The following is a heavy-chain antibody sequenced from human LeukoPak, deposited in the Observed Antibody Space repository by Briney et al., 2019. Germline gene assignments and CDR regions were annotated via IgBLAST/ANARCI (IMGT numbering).Heavy chain of an antibody. V-gene: IGHV3-48*03. Sequence: GGSLRLSCAVSGFTFSNFEMNWVRQAPEKGLEWVSFISSSGDIKLYADSVKGRFTISRDNAKNSLYLHMNSLRAEDTAVYYCARGGSTGYNYNAFDMWGQGTMVAVSS. J-gene: IGHJ3*02. CDR1: GFTFSNFE. D-gene: IGHD3-22*01. CDR3: ARGGSTGYNYNAFDM. CDR2: ISSSGDIK.